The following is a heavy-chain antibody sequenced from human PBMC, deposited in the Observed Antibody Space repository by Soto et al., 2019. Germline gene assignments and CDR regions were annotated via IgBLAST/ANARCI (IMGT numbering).Heavy chain of an antibody. J-gene: IGHJ4*02. CDR3: ARDITIFSSLALL. Sequence: GGSLRLSCAAAGFTFNIYAMSWVRQAPGKGLEWVSTIGNTDIYYVDTVKGRFTISRDNAKNTLYLQMNSLRAEDTAVYYCARDITIFSSLALLWGQGTLVTVSS. CDR1: GFTFNIYA. D-gene: IGHD3-9*01. CDR2: IGNTDI. V-gene: IGHV3-21*01.